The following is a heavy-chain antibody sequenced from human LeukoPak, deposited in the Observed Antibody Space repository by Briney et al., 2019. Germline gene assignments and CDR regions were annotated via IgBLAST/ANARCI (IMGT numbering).Heavy chain of an antibody. D-gene: IGHD3-10*01. Sequence: GGSLRLSCAASGFTFSSYWMHWVRQAPGKGLVWVSRINTDGSSTSYADSVKGRFTISRDNAKNTLYLQMNSLRAEDTAVYYCARADYYTSGTYRYYFDYWGQGTLVTVSS. V-gene: IGHV3-74*01. CDR1: GFTFSSYW. J-gene: IGHJ4*02. CDR3: ARADYYTSGTYRYYFDY. CDR2: INTDGSST.